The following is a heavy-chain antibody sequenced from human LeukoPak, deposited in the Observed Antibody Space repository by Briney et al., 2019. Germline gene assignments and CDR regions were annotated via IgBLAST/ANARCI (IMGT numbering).Heavy chain of an antibody. CDR1: GNYW. D-gene: IGHD2/OR15-2a*01. CDR2: INCDGSWT. Sequence: GGSLRLSCAASGNYWMHWVRQVPGKGLVWVSHINCDGSWTSYADSVKGRFTIPKDNAKNTVHLQMNSLRAEDTAVYYCVSFYETYWGRGTLVTVSS. CDR3: VSFYETY. V-gene: IGHV3-74*01. J-gene: IGHJ4*02.